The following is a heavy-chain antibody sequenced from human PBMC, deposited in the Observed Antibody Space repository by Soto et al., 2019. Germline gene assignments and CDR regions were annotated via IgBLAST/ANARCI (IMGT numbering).Heavy chain of an antibody. J-gene: IGHJ4*02. D-gene: IGHD6-19*01. Sequence: EVQLVESGGGSVQPGGSLRLSCAASGFTFSTFSMNWVRQAPGRGLEWISYNSGGGRPISYADSVKGRFTISRDNAKNSLYLQMDSLTDEDTAVYYCARDLGWAFDSWGQGTLVTVSS. CDR2: NSGGGRPI. CDR3: ARDLGWAFDS. V-gene: IGHV3-48*02. CDR1: GFTFSTFS.